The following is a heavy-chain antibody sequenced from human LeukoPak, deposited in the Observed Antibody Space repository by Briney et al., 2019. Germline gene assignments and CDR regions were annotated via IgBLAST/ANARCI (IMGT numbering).Heavy chain of an antibody. CDR3: ARALGLEIDY. CDR1: GFTFSSYG. V-gene: IGHV3-48*02. D-gene: IGHD3-3*01. CDR2: IGSSSSSA. Sequence: PGGSLRLSCAASGFTFSSYGMNWVRQPPGKGLEWVSYIGSSSSSAYYADSVKGRFTISRDNAKNSLYLQMNSLRDEDTAVYYCARALGLEIDYWGQGTLVTVSS. J-gene: IGHJ4*02.